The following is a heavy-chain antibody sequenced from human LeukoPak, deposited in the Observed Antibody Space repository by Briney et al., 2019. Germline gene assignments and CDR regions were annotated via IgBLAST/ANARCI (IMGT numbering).Heavy chain of an antibody. CDR1: GGSISSYY. Sequence: SETLPLTCTVSGGSISSYYWSWIRQPPGKGLEWIGYIYYSGSTNYNPSLKSRVTISVDTSKNQFSLKLSSVTAADTAVYYCARLTYGSGSYLHLHDYWGQGTLVTVSS. CDR3: ARLTYGSGSYLHLHDY. CDR2: IYYSGST. V-gene: IGHV4-59*08. J-gene: IGHJ4*02. D-gene: IGHD3-10*01.